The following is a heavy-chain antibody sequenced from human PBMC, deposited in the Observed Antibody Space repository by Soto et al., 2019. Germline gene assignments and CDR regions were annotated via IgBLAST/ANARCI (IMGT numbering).Heavy chain of an antibody. Sequence: QVQLVQSGAEVKKAGSSVKVSCKASGGTFSSYAISWVRQAPGQGLEWMGGIIPIFGTANYAQKFQGRVTITADESTSTAYMELSSLRSEDTAVYYCARRLLVWFGESNNWFDPWGQGTLVTVSS. D-gene: IGHD3-10*01. J-gene: IGHJ5*02. V-gene: IGHV1-69*01. CDR1: GGTFSSYA. CDR3: ARRLLVWFGESNNWFDP. CDR2: IIPIFGTA.